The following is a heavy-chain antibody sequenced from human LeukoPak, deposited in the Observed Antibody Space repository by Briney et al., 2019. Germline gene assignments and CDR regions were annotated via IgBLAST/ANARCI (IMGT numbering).Heavy chain of an antibody. CDR1: GFTFSSYA. J-gene: IGHJ4*02. D-gene: IGHD3-10*01. V-gene: IGHV3-30*04. CDR2: ISYDGSNK. Sequence: GRSLRLSCAASGFTFSSYAMHWVRQAPGKGQEWVAVISYDGSNKYYADSVKGRFTISRDNSKNTLYLQMNSLRAEDTAVYYCARWGFGVLLYGNDYWGQGTLVTVSS. CDR3: ARWGFGVLLYGNDY.